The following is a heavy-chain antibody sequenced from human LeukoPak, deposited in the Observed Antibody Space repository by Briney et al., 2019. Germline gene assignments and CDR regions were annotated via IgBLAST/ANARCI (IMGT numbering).Heavy chain of an antibody. CDR2: ISGSGGST. CDR3: ARVEFRLGYRDYYFDY. D-gene: IGHD5-18*01. CDR1: GFSFPTHA. V-gene: IGHV3-23*01. Sequence: PGGSLRLSCVASGFSFPTHAMGWVRQAPGKGLEWVSHISGSGGSTKYSGSVKGRFTISRDNSKNTLYLQMNSLRAEDTAVYYCARVEFRLGYRDYYFDYWGQGTLVTVSS. J-gene: IGHJ4*02.